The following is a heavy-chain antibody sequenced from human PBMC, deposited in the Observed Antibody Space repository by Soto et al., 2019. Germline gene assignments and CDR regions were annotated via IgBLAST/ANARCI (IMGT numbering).Heavy chain of an antibody. CDR3: ASVEGGLRFYYYYGMDV. CDR2: ISSSSSTI. V-gene: IGHV3-48*02. J-gene: IGHJ6*02. Sequence: GGSLRLSCAASGFTFSSYSMNWVRQAPGKGLEWVSYISSSSSTIYYADSVKGRFTISRDNAKNSLYLQMNSLRDEDTAVYYCASVEGGLRFYYYYGMDVWGQGTTVTVSS. CDR1: GFTFSSYS. D-gene: IGHD4-17*01.